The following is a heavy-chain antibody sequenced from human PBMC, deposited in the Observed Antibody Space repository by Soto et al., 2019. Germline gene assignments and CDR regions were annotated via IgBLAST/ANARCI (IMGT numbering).Heavy chain of an antibody. V-gene: IGHV3-48*02. Sequence: GGSLRLFCAASGFTFSSYSMNWVRQAPGKGLEWVSYISSSSSTIYYADSVKGRFTISRDNAKNSLYLQMNSLRDEDTAVYYCASSDSDRKMGGYFDYWGQGTLVTVSS. CDR2: ISSSSSTI. D-gene: IGHD3-16*01. J-gene: IGHJ4*02. CDR3: ASSDSDRKMGGYFDY. CDR1: GFTFSSYS.